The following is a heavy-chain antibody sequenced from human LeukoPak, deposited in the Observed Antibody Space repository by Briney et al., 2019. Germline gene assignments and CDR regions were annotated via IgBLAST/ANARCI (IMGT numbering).Heavy chain of an antibody. CDR3: ARAYYDYVWGSYRYDAFDI. J-gene: IGHJ3*02. Sequence: ASVKVSCKASGYTFTSYDINWVRQATGQGLEWMGWMNPNSGNTGYAQKFQGRVTMTRNTSISTAYMELSSLRSEDTAVYYCARAYYDYVWGSYRYDAFDIWGQGTMVTVSS. D-gene: IGHD3-16*02. CDR1: GYTFTSYD. CDR2: MNPNSGNT. V-gene: IGHV1-8*01.